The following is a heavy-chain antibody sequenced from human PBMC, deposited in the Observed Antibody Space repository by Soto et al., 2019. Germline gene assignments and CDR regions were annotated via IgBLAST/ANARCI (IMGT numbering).Heavy chain of an antibody. J-gene: IGHJ6*02. Sequence: GGSLRLSCATSGFTFSAHSMSWIRQAPGRGLEWVAYIDSSSSAVYYADSVRGRFSISRNNARNSLSLQLNSLRADDAAIYFCARNLVVVAANSYFYYVLDVWGQGTTVTVSS. CDR2: IDSSSSAV. V-gene: IGHV3-11*01. CDR1: GFTFSAHS. CDR3: ARNLVVVAANSYFYYVLDV. D-gene: IGHD2-15*01.